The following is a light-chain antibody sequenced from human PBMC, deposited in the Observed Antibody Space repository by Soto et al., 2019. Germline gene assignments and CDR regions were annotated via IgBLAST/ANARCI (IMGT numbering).Light chain of an antibody. CDR2: KAS. CDR1: QSISSW. V-gene: IGKV1-5*03. Sequence: DIQLTQYPSTLSASVGDRVTITCRASQSISSWVDGYQQKPGKAPKLLSYKASSLESWVPSRFSGSGSGTELTLTISSLQPDDVATYYCQQYNSYPWTFGQGTKVDI. J-gene: IGKJ1*01. CDR3: QQYNSYPWT.